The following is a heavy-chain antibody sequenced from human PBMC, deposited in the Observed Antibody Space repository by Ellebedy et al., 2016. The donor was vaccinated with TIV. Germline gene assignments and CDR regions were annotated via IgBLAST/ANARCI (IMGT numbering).Heavy chain of an antibody. J-gene: IGHJ2*01. D-gene: IGHD6-13*01. CDR3: ARDRAHRGSSNWYWYFDL. V-gene: IGHV4-61*08. CDR2: IYSSGST. CDR1: GGSISSGDYY. Sequence: SETLSLXXTVSGGSISSGDYYWSWIRQPPGKGLEWIGRIYSSGSTNYNPSLKSRVTMSVDTSKNQFSLKLNSVTAADTAVYYCARDRAHRGSSNWYWYFDLWGRGTLVTVSS.